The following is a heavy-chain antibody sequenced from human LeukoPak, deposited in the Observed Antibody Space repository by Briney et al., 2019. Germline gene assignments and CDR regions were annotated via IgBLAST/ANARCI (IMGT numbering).Heavy chain of an antibody. V-gene: IGHV3-7*01. CDR1: GFTFSSYW. J-gene: IGHJ4*02. CDR3: ARVWYYYDSSGYYPDY. Sequence: GESLKISCAASGFTFSSYWMSWVRQAPGKGLEWVANIKQDGSEKYYVDSVKGRFTISRDNAKNSLYLQMNSLRAEDTAVYYCARVWYYYDSSGYYPDYWDQGTLVTVSS. CDR2: IKQDGSEK. D-gene: IGHD3-22*01.